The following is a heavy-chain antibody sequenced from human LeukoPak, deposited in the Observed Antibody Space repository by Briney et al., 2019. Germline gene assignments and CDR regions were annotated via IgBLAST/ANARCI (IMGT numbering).Heavy chain of an antibody. D-gene: IGHD4-17*01. J-gene: IGHJ4*02. CDR3: ARGVLSGDYGRYFDY. V-gene: IGHV1-2*02. Sequence: ASVKVSCKASGYTFTTYWIHWVRQAPGQGLEWMGWTNPTSGGTNYAQKFQSRVTMTRDTSISTAYMELSRLTSDDTAVYYCARGVLSGDYGRYFDYWGQGALVTVSS. CDR2: TNPTSGGT. CDR1: GYTFTTYW.